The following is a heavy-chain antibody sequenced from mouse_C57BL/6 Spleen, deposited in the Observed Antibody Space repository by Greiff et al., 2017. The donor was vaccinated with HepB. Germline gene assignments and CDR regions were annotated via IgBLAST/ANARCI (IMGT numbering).Heavy chain of an antibody. CDR2: IRLKSDNYAT. J-gene: IGHJ2*01. Sequence: EVQLQQSGGGLVQPGGSMKLSCVASGFTFSNYWMNWVRQSPEKGLEWVAQIRLKSDNYATHYAESVKGRFTISRDDSKSSVYLQMNNLRAEDTGIYYCTSTMVTTPFDYWGQGTTLTVSS. V-gene: IGHV6-3*01. D-gene: IGHD2-2*01. CDR1: GFTFSNYW. CDR3: TSTMVTTPFDY.